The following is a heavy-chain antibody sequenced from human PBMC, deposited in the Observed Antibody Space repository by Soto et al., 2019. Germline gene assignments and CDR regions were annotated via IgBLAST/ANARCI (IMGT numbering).Heavy chain of an antibody. CDR3: AREGEQWLVRGWFDP. CDR2: ISAYNGNT. V-gene: IGHV1-18*01. J-gene: IGHJ5*02. Sequence: QVQLVQSGAEVKKPGSSVKVSCKASGGTFSSYAISWVRQAPGQGLEWMGGISAYNGNTNYAQKLQGRVTMTTDTSTSTAYMELRSLRSDDTAVYYCAREGEQWLVRGWFDPWGQGTLVTVSS. D-gene: IGHD6-19*01. CDR1: GGTFSSYA.